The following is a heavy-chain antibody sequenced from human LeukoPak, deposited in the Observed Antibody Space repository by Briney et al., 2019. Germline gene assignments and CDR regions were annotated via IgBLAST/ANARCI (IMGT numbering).Heavy chain of an antibody. CDR1: GGSISSYY. CDR2: IYYSGST. CDR3: ARTQVGSSSGSDDWFDP. V-gene: IGHV4-59*12. D-gene: IGHD3-22*01. J-gene: IGHJ5*02. Sequence: SETLSLTCTVSGGSISSYYCSWIRQPPGKGLEWIVYIYYSGSTNYNPSLKSRVTMSVDTSKNQFSLKLSSVTAADTAVYYCARTQVGSSSGSDDWFDPWGQGTLVTVSS.